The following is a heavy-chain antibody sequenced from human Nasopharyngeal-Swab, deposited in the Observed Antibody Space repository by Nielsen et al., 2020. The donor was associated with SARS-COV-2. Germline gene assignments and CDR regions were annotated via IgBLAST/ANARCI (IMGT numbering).Heavy chain of an antibody. Sequence: WVGQAPGQGLEWMGGIIPIFGTANYAQKFQGRVTITADESTSTAYVELSSLRSEDTAVYYCARGGITIFGVVSNLDYWGQGTLVTVSS. J-gene: IGHJ4*02. CDR3: ARGGITIFGVVSNLDY. V-gene: IGHV1-69*01. CDR2: IIPIFGTA. D-gene: IGHD3-3*01.